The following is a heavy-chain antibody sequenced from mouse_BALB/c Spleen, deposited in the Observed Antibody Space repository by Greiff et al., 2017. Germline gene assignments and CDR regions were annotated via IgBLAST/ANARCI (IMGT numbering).Heavy chain of an antibody. CDR3: AREKGRGFDY. V-gene: IGHV1-82*01. Sequence: QVQLQQSGPELVKPGASVKISCKASGYAFSSSWMNWVKQRPGQGLEWIGRIYPGDGDTNYNGKFKGKATLTADKSSSTAYMQLSSLTSVDSAVYFCAREKGRGFDYWGQGTTLTVSS. CDR2: IYPGDGDT. J-gene: IGHJ2*01. CDR1: GYAFSSSW.